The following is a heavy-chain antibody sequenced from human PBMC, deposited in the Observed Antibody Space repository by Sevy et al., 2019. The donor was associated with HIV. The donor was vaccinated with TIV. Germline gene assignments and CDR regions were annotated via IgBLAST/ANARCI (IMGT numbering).Heavy chain of an antibody. Sequence: GGSLRLSCAASGFTFSSYAMSWVRQAPGKGLEWVSTFSFGCGKINYADSVKGRFTISRVNSKNTLYLQMNSLRAEDTAVYYCARVGCSKPHDYWGQGTLVTVSS. CDR3: ARVGCSKPHDY. CDR1: GFTFSSYA. D-gene: IGHD2-2*01. V-gene: IGHV3-23*01. CDR2: FSFGCGKI. J-gene: IGHJ4*02.